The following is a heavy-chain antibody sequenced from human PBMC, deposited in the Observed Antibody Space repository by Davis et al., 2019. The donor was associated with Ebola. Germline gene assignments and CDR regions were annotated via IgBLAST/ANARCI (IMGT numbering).Heavy chain of an antibody. CDR1: GGSISPYS. CDR3: ARGGRGFDY. D-gene: IGHD1-26*01. Sequence: GSLRLSCGVSGGSISPYSWTWIRQPPGKGLEWIGYIYSSGTTSYNPSLKSRVTISIDTSKNQFSLKLNSVTASDTAVYYCARGGRGFDYWGRGALVTVSS. J-gene: IGHJ4*02. V-gene: IGHV4-59*01. CDR2: IYSSGTT.